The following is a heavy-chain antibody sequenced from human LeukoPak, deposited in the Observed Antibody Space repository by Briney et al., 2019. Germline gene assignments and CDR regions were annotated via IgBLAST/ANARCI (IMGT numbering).Heavy chain of an antibody. CDR2: INHSGST. CDR1: GGSFSGYY. CDR3: AYCSSTSCYPRFDP. V-gene: IGHV4-34*01. D-gene: IGHD2-2*01. J-gene: IGHJ5*02. Sequence: SETLSLTCAVYGGSFSGYYWSWIRQPPGKGLEWIGEINHSGSTNYNPSLKSRVTISVDTSKSQFSLKLSSVTAADTAVYYCAYCSSTSCYPRFDPWGQGTLVTVSS.